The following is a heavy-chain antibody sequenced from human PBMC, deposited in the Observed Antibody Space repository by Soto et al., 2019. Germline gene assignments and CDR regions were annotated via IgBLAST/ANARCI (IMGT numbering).Heavy chain of an antibody. V-gene: IGHV6-1*01. J-gene: IGHJ4*02. CDR3: VRGVDSSFDY. CDR2: TYYRSKWKN. CDR1: GDSVSRNRAA. Sequence: QVQLQQSGPGLVKPSQSLSLTCVISGDSVSRNRAAWNWVRQSPSRGLEWLGRTYYRSKWKNDYALSVNSRITINPDTSKNQFSLQLNSVTPEDTAVYYCVRGVDSSFDYWGQGTLVTVSS. D-gene: IGHD6-13*01.